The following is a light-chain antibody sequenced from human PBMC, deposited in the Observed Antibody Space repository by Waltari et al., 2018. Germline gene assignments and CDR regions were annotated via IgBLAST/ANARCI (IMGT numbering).Light chain of an antibody. V-gene: IGLV2-14*01. J-gene: IGLJ1*01. CDR3: SSYTTSATVV. Sequence: QSALTQPASVSGSPGQSITISCTGTSSDVGGYNYGSWFQQHPGKAPRLMISEVSNRPSGVSNRFSGSKSGNTASLTISGLQAEDEADYYCSSYTTSATVVFGTGTKVTVL. CDR1: SSDVGGYNY. CDR2: EVS.